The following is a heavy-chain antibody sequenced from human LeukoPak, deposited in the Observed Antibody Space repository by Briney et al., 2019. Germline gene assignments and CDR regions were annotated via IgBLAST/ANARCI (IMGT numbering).Heavy chain of an antibody. CDR3: ARRGSGLDWFDP. D-gene: IGHD6-19*01. CDR2: IFYSGGT. Sequence: SESLSLACTVSGGSIGSSSYYWGWIRQPPGNGLEWLVRIFYSGGTYYSPALKSQVTISVDTPNTQFSLKLSPVTAADTAVYCCARRGSGLDWFDPWGQGTLVTVSS. J-gene: IGHJ5*02. V-gene: IGHV4-39*01. CDR1: GGSIGSSSYY.